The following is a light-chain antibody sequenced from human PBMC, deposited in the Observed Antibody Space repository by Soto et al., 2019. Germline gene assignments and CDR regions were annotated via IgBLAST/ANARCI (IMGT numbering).Light chain of an antibody. V-gene: IGKV3-15*01. CDR1: QSVSSN. CDR3: QQYNNWPPG. CDR2: GAS. J-gene: IGKJ4*01. Sequence: EIVMMQSPATLSVSPGERATLSCRTSQSVSSNLAWYQQKPGQAPRLLIYGASTRATGIPARFSGSGSGTEFTLTISSLQSEDFAVYYWQQYNNWPPGFG.